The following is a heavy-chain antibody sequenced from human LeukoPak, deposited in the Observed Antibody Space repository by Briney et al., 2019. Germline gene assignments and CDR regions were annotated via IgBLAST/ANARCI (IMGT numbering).Heavy chain of an antibody. CDR1: GFTFSSYG. Sequence: GGSLRLSCAASGFTFSSYGMHWVRQAPGKGLEWVAFIRYDGSNKYYADSVKGRFTISRDNSKNTLYLQMNSLRAEDTAVNYCAKDGYCSSTSCYHYFDYWGQGTLVTVSS. CDR3: AKDGYCSSTSCYHYFDY. V-gene: IGHV3-30*02. J-gene: IGHJ4*02. D-gene: IGHD2-2*01. CDR2: IRYDGSNK.